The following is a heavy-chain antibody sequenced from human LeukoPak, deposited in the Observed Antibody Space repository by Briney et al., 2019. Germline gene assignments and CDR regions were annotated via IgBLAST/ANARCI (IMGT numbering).Heavy chain of an antibody. CDR1: GFTVSSNY. CDR3: ALRRNRYAFDI. V-gene: IGHV3-53*01. Sequence: GGSLRLSCAASGFTVSSNYMSWVRQAPGKGLEWVSVIYSGGSTYYADSVKGRFTISRDNSKNTLYLQMNSLRAEDTAVYYCALRRNRYAFDIWGQGTMVTVSS. CDR2: IYSGGST. J-gene: IGHJ3*02. D-gene: IGHD1-14*01.